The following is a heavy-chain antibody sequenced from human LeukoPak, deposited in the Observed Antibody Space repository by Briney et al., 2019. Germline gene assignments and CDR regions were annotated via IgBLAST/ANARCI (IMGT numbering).Heavy chain of an antibody. CDR1: GGSISSSSYY. CDR2: IYYSGST. Sequence: PSETLSLTCTVSGGSISSSSYYWGWIRQPPGKGLEWIGSIYYSGSTYYNPSLKSRVTISVDTSKNQFSLKLSSVTAADTAVYYCARGLRGSGWYFSGPHFDYWGQGTLVTVSS. CDR3: ARGLRGSGWYFSGPHFDY. V-gene: IGHV4-39*07. J-gene: IGHJ4*02. D-gene: IGHD6-19*01.